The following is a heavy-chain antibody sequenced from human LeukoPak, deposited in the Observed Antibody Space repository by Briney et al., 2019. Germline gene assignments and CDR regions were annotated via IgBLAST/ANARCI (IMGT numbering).Heavy chain of an antibody. CDR1: GYTFTSYY. CDR2: INPTGGST. V-gene: IGHV1-46*01. CDR3: ARAGYDSSGYYSY. Sequence: APVKVSCKASGYTFTSYYMHWLRQAPGQGLEWVGLINPTGGSTTYAQNFQGRVTMTRDTSTTTVYMEVSSLRSEDTAVYYCARAGYDSSGYYSYWGQGTLVTVSS. D-gene: IGHD3-22*01. J-gene: IGHJ4*02.